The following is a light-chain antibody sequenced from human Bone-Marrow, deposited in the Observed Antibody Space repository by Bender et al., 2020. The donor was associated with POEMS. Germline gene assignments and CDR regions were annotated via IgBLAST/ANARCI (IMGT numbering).Light chain of an antibody. V-gene: IGLV1-47*01. J-gene: IGLJ2*01. CDR1: GSNIGTHY. CDR2: RSY. Sequence: QSVLTQPPSVSGTPGQRVTISCSGSGSNIGTHYVYWYQQLPGTAPKLLIHRSYQRPSGVPDRFSGSKSGNTASLTISGLQAEDEADYYCCLYTGSYTLEMLFGGGTKLTVL. CDR3: CLYTGSYTLEML.